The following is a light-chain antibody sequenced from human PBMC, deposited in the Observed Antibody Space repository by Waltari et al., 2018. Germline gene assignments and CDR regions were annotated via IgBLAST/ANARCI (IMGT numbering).Light chain of an antibody. Sequence: NFLLTQPHSVSESPGKTITISCSRSSGSIGSNYVQWYQQRPGSAPITLIYEDNKRPSGVPDRFSGSIDSSSNSASLTIAGLRTEDEADYYCQSSDNSPQVIFGGGTKLAVL. CDR3: QSSDNSPQVI. CDR2: EDN. V-gene: IGLV6-57*04. CDR1: SGSIGSNY. J-gene: IGLJ2*01.